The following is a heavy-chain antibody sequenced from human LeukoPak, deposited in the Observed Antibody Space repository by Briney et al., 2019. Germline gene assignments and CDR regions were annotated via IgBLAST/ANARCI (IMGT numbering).Heavy chain of an antibody. CDR3: AREREGRGAYGSGSYPFDY. CDR2: INPNSGGT. CDR1: GYTFTGYY. J-gene: IGHJ4*02. V-gene: IGHV1-2*02. D-gene: IGHD3-10*01. Sequence: ASVKVSCKASGYTFTGYYMHWVRQAPGQGLEWMGWINPNSGGTNYAQKFQGRVTMTRDTSISTAYMELSRLRSDDTAVYYCAREREGRGAYGSGSYPFDYWGQGTLVTVSS.